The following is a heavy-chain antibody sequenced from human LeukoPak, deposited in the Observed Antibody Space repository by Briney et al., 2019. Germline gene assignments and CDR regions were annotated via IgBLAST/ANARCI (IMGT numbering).Heavy chain of an antibody. Sequence: PSETLSLTCAVSGYSLTNHYWIWIRQPPGKGLEWIGYIYYSGSTNYNPSLKSRVTISVDTSKNQFSLKLSSVTAADTAVYYCARERDLALFDPWGQGTLVTVSS. CDR2: IYYSGST. D-gene: IGHD5-24*01. CDR3: ARERDLALFDP. J-gene: IGHJ5*02. V-gene: IGHV4-59*11. CDR1: GYSLTNHY.